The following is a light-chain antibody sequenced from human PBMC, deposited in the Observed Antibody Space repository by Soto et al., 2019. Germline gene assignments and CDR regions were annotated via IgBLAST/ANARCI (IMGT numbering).Light chain of an antibody. CDR3: QKYNSAPLT. CDR1: QSISNW. CDR2: ATS. J-gene: IGKJ4*01. Sequence: DIQMTQSPSTLPASVGDRVTITCRASQSISNWLAWYQQKPGKVPKLLIYATSTLQSGVPSRFSGSGSGTDFTLTISSLQPEDVATYYCQKYNSAPLTFGGGTKGDNK. V-gene: IGKV1-27*01.